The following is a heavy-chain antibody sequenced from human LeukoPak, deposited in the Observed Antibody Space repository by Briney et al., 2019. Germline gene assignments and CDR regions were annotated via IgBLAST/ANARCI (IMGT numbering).Heavy chain of an antibody. D-gene: IGHD3-10*01. CDR3: ARLGESDYVSF. CDR2: IYYSGST. CDR1: GVSISSSSYF. Sequence: PSETLSLTCTVSGVSISSSSYFWVWIRQPPGKGLEWIGSIYYSGSTYYNPSLKSRVTISVDTSENQFSLKLTSVTAADTAVYFCARLGESDYVSFWGQGTLVTVSS. V-gene: IGHV4-39*01. J-gene: IGHJ4*02.